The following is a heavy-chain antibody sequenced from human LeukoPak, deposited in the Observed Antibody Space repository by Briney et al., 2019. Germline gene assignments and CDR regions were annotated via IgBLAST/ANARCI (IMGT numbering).Heavy chain of an antibody. CDR1: GYTFTGYY. Sequence: ASVKVSCKASGYTFTGYYMHWVRQAPGQGLEWMGRINPNSGGTNYAQKFQGRVTMTRDTSTSTAYMELSRLRSDDTAVYYCARARPYSSSWYVNYWGQGTLVTVSS. CDR3: ARARPYSSSWYVNY. V-gene: IGHV1-2*06. D-gene: IGHD6-13*01. J-gene: IGHJ4*02. CDR2: INPNSGGT.